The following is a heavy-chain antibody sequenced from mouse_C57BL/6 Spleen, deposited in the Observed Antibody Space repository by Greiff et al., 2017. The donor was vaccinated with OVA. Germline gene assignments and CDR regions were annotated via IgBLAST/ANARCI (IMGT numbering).Heavy chain of an antibody. D-gene: IGHD1-1*01. CDR2: IDPSDSYT. V-gene: IGHV1-59*01. CDR3: ARCYGSSYYAMDY. CDR1: GYTFTSYW. Sequence: QVQLQQPGAELVRPGTSVKLSCKASGYTFTSYWMHWVKQRPGQGLEWIGVIDPSDSYTNYNQKFTGKATLTVDTSSSTAYMQLSSLTSEDSAVYYCARCYGSSYYAMDYWGQGTSVTVSS. J-gene: IGHJ4*01.